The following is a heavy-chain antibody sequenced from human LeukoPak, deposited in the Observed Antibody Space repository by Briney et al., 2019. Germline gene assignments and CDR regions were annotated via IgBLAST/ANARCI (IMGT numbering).Heavy chain of an antibody. J-gene: IGHJ3*02. Sequence: PSETLSLTCTVSGGSISSGGYYWSWIQQPPGKGLEWIGCIYHSGSTYYNPSLKSRVTISVDRSKNQFSLKLSSVTAADTAVYYCARAYYYGSGSYAFDIWGQGTMVTVSS. CDR2: IYHSGST. CDR1: GGSISSGGYY. D-gene: IGHD3-10*01. CDR3: ARAYYYGSGSYAFDI. V-gene: IGHV4-30-2*02.